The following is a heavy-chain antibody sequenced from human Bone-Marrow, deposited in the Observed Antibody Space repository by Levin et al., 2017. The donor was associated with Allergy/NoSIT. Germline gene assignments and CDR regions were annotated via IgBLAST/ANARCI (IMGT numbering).Heavy chain of an antibody. CDR2: IWYDGSNK. J-gene: IGHJ6*02. D-gene: IGHD2-2*01. Sequence: PGGSLRLSCAASGFTFSSYGMHWVRQAPGKGLEWVAVIWYDGSNKYYADSVKGRFTISRDNSKNTLYLQMNSLRAEDTAVYYCARDHPLGEYCSSTSCYYYYYGMDVWGQGTTVTVSS. CDR1: GFTFSSYG. CDR3: ARDHPLGEYCSSTSCYYYYYGMDV. V-gene: IGHV3-33*01.